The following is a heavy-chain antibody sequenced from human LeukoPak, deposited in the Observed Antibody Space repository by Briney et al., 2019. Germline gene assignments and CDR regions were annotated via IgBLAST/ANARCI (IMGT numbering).Heavy chain of an antibody. V-gene: IGHV3-30-3*01. CDR1: GFTFSEYT. CDR3: AKAIVAGAPGRFDY. D-gene: IGHD2-2*01. Sequence: PGGSLRLSCAASGFTFSEYTIHWVRQAPGKGLEWVAVMSNDGSIKKYANSVKGRFTISRDNSKNTLYLQINTLRPEDTAMYYCAKAIVAGAPGRFDYWGQGTLVTVSS. CDR2: MSNDGSIK. J-gene: IGHJ4*02.